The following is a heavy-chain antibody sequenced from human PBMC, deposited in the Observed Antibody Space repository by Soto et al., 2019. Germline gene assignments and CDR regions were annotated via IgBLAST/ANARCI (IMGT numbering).Heavy chain of an antibody. J-gene: IGHJ6*02. D-gene: IGHD4-17*01. Sequence: SVKVSCKASGGTFSSYAISWVRQAPGQGLEWMGGIIPIFGTANYAQKFQGRVTITVDESTSTAYMELSSLRSEDTAVYYCARRDYGDSLRGYYYYYGMDVWGQGTTVTVSS. CDR3: ARRDYGDSLRGYYYYYGMDV. V-gene: IGHV1-69*13. CDR2: IIPIFGTA. CDR1: GGTFSSYA.